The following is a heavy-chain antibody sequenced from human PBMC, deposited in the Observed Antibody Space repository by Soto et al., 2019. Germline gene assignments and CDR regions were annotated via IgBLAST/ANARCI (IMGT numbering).Heavy chain of an antibody. J-gene: IGHJ6*02. CDR3: TRDPLGYYSGMDV. V-gene: IGHV1-18*01. CDR1: GYTFTSYG. CDR2: INPENGDT. Sequence: ASVKVSCKASGYTFTSYGISWVRQAPGQGLDYMGWINPENGDTKYSQKFQARVTFTRDTSANTAYMELSSLTSEDTAVYYCTRDPLGYYSGMDVWGQGTTVTVSS.